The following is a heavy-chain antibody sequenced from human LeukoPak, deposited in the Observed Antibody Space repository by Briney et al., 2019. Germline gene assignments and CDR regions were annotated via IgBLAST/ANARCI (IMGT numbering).Heavy chain of an antibody. CDR1: GFTFSSYP. J-gene: IGHJ1*01. V-gene: IGHV3-48*02. CDR3: AKDSDYYHSSGYYYAYFQH. CDR2: ISSSSSTI. Sequence: PGGSLRLSCAASGFTFSSYPMHWVRQAPGKGLEWVSYISSSSSTIYYADSVKGRFTISRDNAKNSLYLQMNSLRDEDTAVYYCAKDSDYYHSSGYYYAYFQHWGQGTLVTVSS. D-gene: IGHD3-22*01.